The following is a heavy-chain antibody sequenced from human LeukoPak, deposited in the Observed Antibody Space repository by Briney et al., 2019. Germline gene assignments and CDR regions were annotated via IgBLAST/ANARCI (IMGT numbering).Heavy chain of an antibody. CDR2: ISYSGTA. CDR3: SSRFYNDYAIED. V-gene: IGHV4-39*01. Sequence: SETLSLTCTVSVDSISSSTYYWGWIRQSPGKGLEWIGSISYSGTAYYNPPLRSRITMSVDTSKNQFSLRLSSVTAADTALYYCSSRFYNDYAIEDWGQGALVTVSS. J-gene: IGHJ4*02. D-gene: IGHD3-16*01. CDR1: VDSISSSTYY.